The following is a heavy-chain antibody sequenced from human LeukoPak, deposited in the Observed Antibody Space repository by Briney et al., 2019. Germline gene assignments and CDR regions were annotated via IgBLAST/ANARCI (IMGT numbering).Heavy chain of an antibody. CDR3: ARGGETYYDILTGYPDFDY. CDR2: ISYDGSNK. J-gene: IGHJ4*02. V-gene: IGHV3-30*04. D-gene: IGHD3-9*01. Sequence: PGGSLRLSCAASGFTFSSYAMHWVRQAPGKGLEWVAVISYDGSNKYYADSVKGRFTISRDNSKNTLYLQMNSLRAEDTAVYYCARGGETYYDILTGYPDFDYWGQGTLVTVSS. CDR1: GFTFSSYA.